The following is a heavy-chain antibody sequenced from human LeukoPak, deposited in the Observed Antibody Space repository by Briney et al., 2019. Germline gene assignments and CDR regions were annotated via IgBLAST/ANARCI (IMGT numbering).Heavy chain of an antibody. V-gene: IGHV1-69*13. J-gene: IGHJ4*02. D-gene: IGHD1-26*01. CDR2: IIPIFGTA. CDR1: GGTFSGYA. CDR3: ARAVGATRLFDY. Sequence: ASVKVSCKASGGTFSGYAISWVRQAPGQGLEWMGGIIPIFGTANYAQKFQGRVTITADESTSTAYMELSSLRSEDTAVYYCARAVGATRLFDYWGQGTLVTVSS.